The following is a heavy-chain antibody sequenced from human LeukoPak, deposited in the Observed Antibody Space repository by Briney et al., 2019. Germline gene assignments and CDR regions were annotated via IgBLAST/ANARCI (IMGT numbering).Heavy chain of an antibody. D-gene: IGHD3-10*01. CDR1: GGSISGYY. Sequence: SETLSLTCSVSGGSISGYYWSWIRQPPGKGLEWIGYIYYSGTTIYNPSPKSRLTISLDTSKNQFSLNLSSVTATDTAVYYCARDETHFYGSGSSNWFDPWGQGILVTVSS. V-gene: IGHV4-59*12. J-gene: IGHJ5*02. CDR3: ARDETHFYGSGSSNWFDP. CDR2: IYYSGTT.